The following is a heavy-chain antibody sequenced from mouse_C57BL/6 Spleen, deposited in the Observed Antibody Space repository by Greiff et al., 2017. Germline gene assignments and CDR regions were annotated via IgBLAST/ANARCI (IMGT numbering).Heavy chain of an antibody. CDR1: GYTFTSYW. J-gene: IGHJ4*01. Sequence: QVQLQQPGAELVMPGASVKLSCKASGYTFTSYWMHWVKQRPGQGLEWIGEIDPSDSYTNYNQKFKGKSTLTVDKSSSTAYMQLSILTSEYSAVYYCARSGDGYPFYAMGGWGQGTSVTVSS. D-gene: IGHD2-3*01. CDR3: ARSGDGYPFYAMGG. CDR2: IDPSDSYT. V-gene: IGHV1-69*01.